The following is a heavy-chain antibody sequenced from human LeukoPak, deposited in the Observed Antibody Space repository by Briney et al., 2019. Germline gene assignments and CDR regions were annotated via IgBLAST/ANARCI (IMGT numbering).Heavy chain of an antibody. J-gene: IGHJ4*02. CDR2: INHSGST. CDR1: GGPFSGYY. V-gene: IGHV4-34*01. CDR3: ATAPHGKFTFWSGYSDPLDY. D-gene: IGHD3-3*01. Sequence: TSETLSLTCAVYGGPFSGYYWSWIRQSPGKGLEWIGEINHSGSTNYNPSLKSRVTISVDTSKNQLSLKLSSVTAADTAACYCATAPHGKFTFWSGYSDPLDYWGQGTLVTVSS.